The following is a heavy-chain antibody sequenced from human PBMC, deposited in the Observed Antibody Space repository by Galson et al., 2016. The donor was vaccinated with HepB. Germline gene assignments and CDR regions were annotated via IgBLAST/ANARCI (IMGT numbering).Heavy chain of an antibody. V-gene: IGHV1-46*01. Sequence: SVKVSCKASGYSFTNYYIHWVRQAPGQGLEWMGLINPSGGGTAYARRFQGRVIITRDTSTSTVYLELSSLRSEDTAMHYWAGGALWFGELYGPFDYWGQGTQVTVSS. D-gene: IGHD3-10*01. CDR2: INPSGGGT. CDR3: AGGALWFGELYGPFDY. J-gene: IGHJ4*02. CDR1: GYSFTNYY.